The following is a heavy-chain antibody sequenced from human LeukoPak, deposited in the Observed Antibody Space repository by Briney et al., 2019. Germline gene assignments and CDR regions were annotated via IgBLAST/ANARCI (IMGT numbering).Heavy chain of an antibody. J-gene: IGHJ4*02. Sequence: ASVKVSCKASGGTFSSYAISWVRQAPGQGLEWMGRIIPILGIANYAQKFQGRVTITADKSTSTAYMELSSLRSEDTAVYYCAKDHRVHCSGGSCYFLPSPLFDYWGQGTLVTVSS. D-gene: IGHD2-15*01. CDR2: IIPILGIA. V-gene: IGHV1-69*04. CDR3: AKDHRVHCSGGSCYFLPSPLFDY. CDR1: GGTFSSYA.